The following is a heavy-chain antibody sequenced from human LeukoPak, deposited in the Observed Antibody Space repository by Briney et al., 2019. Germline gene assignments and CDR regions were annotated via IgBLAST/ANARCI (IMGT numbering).Heavy chain of an antibody. Sequence: SETLSLACAVYGGSFSGYYWSWIRQPPGKRLEWIGEINHSGGTNYNPSLKSRVTISVDTSKNQFSLKLSSVTAADTAVYYCARKTTVTPRYYYYYYMGVWGKGTTVTVSS. V-gene: IGHV4-34*01. CDR2: INHSGGT. CDR3: ARKTTVTPRYYYYYYMGV. J-gene: IGHJ6*03. D-gene: IGHD4-11*01. CDR1: GGSFSGYY.